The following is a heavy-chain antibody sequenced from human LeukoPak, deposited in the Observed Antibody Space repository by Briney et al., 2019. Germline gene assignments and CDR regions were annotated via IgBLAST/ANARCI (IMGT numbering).Heavy chain of an antibody. D-gene: IGHD3-16*01. J-gene: IGHJ5*02. V-gene: IGHV4-61*01. Sequence: SETLSLTCTGSGGSVSSGSYYWSWIRQPPGKGLEWIGYIYYSGRTNYNPSLKSRVTISVDASKNQFSLKLSSVTAEDTAVYYCARDWGLDPWGQGTLVTVSS. CDR3: ARDWGLDP. CDR1: GGSVSSGSYY. CDR2: IYYSGRT.